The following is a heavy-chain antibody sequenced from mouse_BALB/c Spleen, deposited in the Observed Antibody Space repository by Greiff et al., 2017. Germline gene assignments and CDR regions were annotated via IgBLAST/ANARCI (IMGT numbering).Heavy chain of an antibody. CDR3: RGYPYYAMDY. V-gene: IGHV14-1*02. D-gene: IGHD2-14*01. Sequence: EVQLQQSGAELVRPGALVKLSCKASGFNIKDYYMHWVKQRPEQGLEWIGWIDPENGNTIYDPKFQGKASITADTSSNTAYLQLSSLTSEDTAVYYCRGYPYYAMDYWGQGTSVTVSS. J-gene: IGHJ4*01. CDR2: IDPENGNT. CDR1: GFNIKDYY.